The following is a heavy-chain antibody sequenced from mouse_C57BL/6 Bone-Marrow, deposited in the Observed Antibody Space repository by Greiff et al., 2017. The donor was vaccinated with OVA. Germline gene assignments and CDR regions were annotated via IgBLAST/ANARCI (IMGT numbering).Heavy chain of an antibody. D-gene: IGHD3-2*02. J-gene: IGHJ3*01. CDR2: IRSKSNNYAT. CDR3: VSATAQGRFAY. V-gene: IGHV10-1*01. Sequence: EVHLVESGGGLVQPKGSLKLSCAASGFSFNTYAMNWVRQAPGKGLEWVGRIRSKSNNYATYYADSGKDRFTISRADSESMLYLQMNNWRTEDTAMYYCVSATAQGRFAYWGQGTLVTVSA. CDR1: GFSFNTYA.